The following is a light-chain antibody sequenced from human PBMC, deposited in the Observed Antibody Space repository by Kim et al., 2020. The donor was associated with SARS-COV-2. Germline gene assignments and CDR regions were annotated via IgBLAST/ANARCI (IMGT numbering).Light chain of an antibody. CDR3: HQYTSYPRT. V-gene: IGKV1-16*01. J-gene: IGKJ1*01. CDR1: QDIRSD. Sequence: ASVGDRVTITCRASQDIRSDLAWFQQRPGRAPKSLIYAASSLQSGAPSRLSGGGSGTEFTLTIISLQPEDSATYYCHQYTSYPRTFGQGTKVDIK. CDR2: AAS.